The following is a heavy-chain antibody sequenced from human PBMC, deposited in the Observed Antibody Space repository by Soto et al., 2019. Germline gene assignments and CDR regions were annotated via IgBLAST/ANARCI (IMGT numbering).Heavy chain of an antibody. CDR2: ISGSGGST. J-gene: IGHJ6*03. CDR1: GFTFSSYA. CDR3: AKDLKDSNYYYYYYMDV. D-gene: IGHD4-4*01. Sequence: GGSLRLSCAASGFTFSSYAMSWVRQAPGKGLEWVSAISGSGGSTYYADSVKGRFTISRDNSKNTLYLQMNSLRAEDTAVYDCAKDLKDSNYYYYYYMDVWGKGTTVTVSS. V-gene: IGHV3-23*01.